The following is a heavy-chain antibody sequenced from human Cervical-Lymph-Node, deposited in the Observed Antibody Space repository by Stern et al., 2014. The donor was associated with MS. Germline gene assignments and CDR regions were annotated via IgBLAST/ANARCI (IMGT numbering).Heavy chain of an antibody. CDR1: GYTFIEYA. D-gene: IGHD6-13*01. V-gene: IGHV1-18*01. Sequence: QVQLMQSGAEVKKPGASVKVSCKASGYTFIEYAISWVRQAPGQGLEWMGWIGTNIGNTNYAQKFQVRVTLATDTSTTTVYMELRSLRSYDTAMYYCRAGSDAFDIWGQGTMVTVSS. J-gene: IGHJ3*02. CDR2: IGTNIGNT. CDR3: RAGSDAFDI.